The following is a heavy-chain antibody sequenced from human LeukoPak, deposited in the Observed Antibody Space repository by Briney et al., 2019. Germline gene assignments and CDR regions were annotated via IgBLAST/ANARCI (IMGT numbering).Heavy chain of an antibody. Sequence: GSGGSTYYADSVKGRFTISRDNSKNTLYLQMNSLRAEDTAVYYCAKSLAGDYSNYLFDYWGQGTLVTVSS. V-gene: IGHV3-23*01. CDR2: GSGGST. CDR3: AKSLAGDYSNYLFDY. J-gene: IGHJ4*02. D-gene: IGHD4-11*01.